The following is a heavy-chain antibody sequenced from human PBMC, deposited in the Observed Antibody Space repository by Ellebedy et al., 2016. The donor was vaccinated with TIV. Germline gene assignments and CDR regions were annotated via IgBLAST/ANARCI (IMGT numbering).Heavy chain of an antibody. CDR3: ARGGGGSGRPFDY. V-gene: IGHV3-74*01. CDR1: GFTFSGHY. D-gene: IGHD3-10*01. J-gene: IGHJ4*02. CDR2: INSDGSNI. Sequence: GGSLRLXXAASGFTFSGHYMHWVRQAPGKGLVWVSQINSDGSNIVYADAVKGRFTVSRDNTRNTLFLQMNSLSDEDTAVYYCARGGGGSGRPFDYWGQGTLVTVSS.